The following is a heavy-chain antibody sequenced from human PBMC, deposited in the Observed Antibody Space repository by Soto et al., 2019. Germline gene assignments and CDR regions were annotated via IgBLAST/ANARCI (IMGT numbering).Heavy chain of an antibody. CDR3: ASYDYGDYSGFDY. CDR2: INSDGSST. CDR1: GFTFSSYW. V-gene: IGHV3-74*01. Sequence: GGSLRLSCAASGFTFSSYWMHWVRQAPGKGLVWVSRINSDGSSTSYADSVKGRFTISRDNAKNTLYLQMNSLRAEDTAVYYCASYDYGDYSGFDYWGQGTLVTVSS. J-gene: IGHJ4*02. D-gene: IGHD4-17*01.